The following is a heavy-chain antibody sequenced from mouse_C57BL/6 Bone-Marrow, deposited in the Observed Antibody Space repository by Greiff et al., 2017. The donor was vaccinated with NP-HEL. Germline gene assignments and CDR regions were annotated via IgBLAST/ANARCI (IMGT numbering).Heavy chain of an antibody. CDR1: GYTFTDYY. D-gene: IGHD4-1*01. CDR2: INPYNGGT. Sequence: VQLQQSGPVLVKPGASVKMSCKASGYTFTDYYMNWVKQSHGKSLEWIGVINPYNGGTSYNQTFKGKATLTVDKSSSTAYMELNSLTSEDSAVYYCARAWDIDYWGQGTTLTVSS. V-gene: IGHV1-19*01. CDR3: ARAWDIDY. J-gene: IGHJ2*01.